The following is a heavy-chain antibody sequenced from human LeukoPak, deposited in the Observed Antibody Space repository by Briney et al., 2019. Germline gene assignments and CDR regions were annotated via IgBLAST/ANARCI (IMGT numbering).Heavy chain of an antibody. CDR1: RFMFSSYA. V-gene: IGHV3-64D*06. Sequence: PGGSLRLSCSASRFMFSSYAVHWVRQAPGKGLEYVSGISNNGGTTYYADSVKGRFTISRDNSKNTLFLQMSSLRADDTAVYYCVKSSGTYYQGDYYYGMDVWGQGTTVTVSS. J-gene: IGHJ6*02. CDR3: VKSSGTYYQGDYYYGMDV. CDR2: ISNNGGTT. D-gene: IGHD3-10*01.